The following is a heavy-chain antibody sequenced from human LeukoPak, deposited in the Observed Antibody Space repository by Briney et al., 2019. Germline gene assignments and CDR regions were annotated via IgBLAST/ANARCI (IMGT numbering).Heavy chain of an antibody. CDR1: GYTFTSYD. CDR2: MNPNSGNT. D-gene: IGHD3-9*01. Sequence: ASVKVSCKASGYTFTSYDINWVRQATGQGLEWMGWMNPNSGNTGYAQKFQGRVTMTKNTSISTAYMELSSLRSEDTAVYYCARLRYYYDILTGYYYYYYMDVWGKGTTVTVSS. J-gene: IGHJ6*03. V-gene: IGHV1-8*01. CDR3: ARLRYYYDILTGYYYYYYMDV.